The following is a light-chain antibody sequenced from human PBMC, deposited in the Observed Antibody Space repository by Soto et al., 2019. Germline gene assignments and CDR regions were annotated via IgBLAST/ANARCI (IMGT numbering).Light chain of an antibody. J-gene: IGKJ4*01. CDR1: QSIYSR. V-gene: IGKV1D-12*01. CDR3: QQTDDFPLT. CDR2: ATS. Sequence: SQSIYSRLAWYQQKPGKAPELLVYATSTLQNGVPSRFSGSGFGTDFTLSISSLQPEDSASYFCQQTDDFPLTFGGGTKVDIK.